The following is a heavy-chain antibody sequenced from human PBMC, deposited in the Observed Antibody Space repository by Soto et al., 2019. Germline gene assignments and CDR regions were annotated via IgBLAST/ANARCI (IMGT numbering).Heavy chain of an antibody. V-gene: IGHV3-30-3*01. CDR1: GFTFSSYA. Sequence: QVQLVESGGGVVQPGRSLRLSCAASGFTFSSYAMHWVRQAPGKGLEWVAVISYDGSNKYYADSVKGRFTISRDNSKNTLYLQMNSLRAEDTAVYYCARDGPSSSSDYWGQGTLVTVSS. J-gene: IGHJ4*02. D-gene: IGHD6-6*01. CDR3: ARDGPSSSSDY. CDR2: ISYDGSNK.